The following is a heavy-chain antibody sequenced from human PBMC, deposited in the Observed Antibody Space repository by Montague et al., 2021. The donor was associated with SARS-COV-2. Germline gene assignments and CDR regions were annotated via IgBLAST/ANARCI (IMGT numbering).Heavy chain of an antibody. CDR1: GGSVSSGSYY. V-gene: IGHV4-61*01. J-gene: IGHJ6*02. D-gene: IGHD3-3*01. Sequence: SETRSLTCTVSGGSVSSGSYYWSWIRQPPGKGLEWIGYIYYSGSTNYNPSLKSRVTISVDTSKNQFSLKLSSVTAADTAVYYCARDPWRITIFGVVTWYGMDVWGQGTTVTVSS. CDR2: IYYSGST. CDR3: ARDPWRITIFGVVTWYGMDV.